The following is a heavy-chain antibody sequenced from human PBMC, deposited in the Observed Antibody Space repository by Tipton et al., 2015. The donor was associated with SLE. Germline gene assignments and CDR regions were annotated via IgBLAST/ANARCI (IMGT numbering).Heavy chain of an antibody. CDR1: GGSISSGGYY. D-gene: IGHD2-2*01. V-gene: IGHV4-31*03. J-gene: IGHJ4*02. Sequence: TLSLTCTVSGGSISSGGYYWSWIRQHPGKGLEWIGYIYYSGSTYYNPSLKSRVTISVDTSKNQFSLKLSSVTAADTAVYYCARAASGCSSTSCPFDYWGQGTPVTVSS. CDR3: ARAASGCSSTSCPFDY. CDR2: IYYSGST.